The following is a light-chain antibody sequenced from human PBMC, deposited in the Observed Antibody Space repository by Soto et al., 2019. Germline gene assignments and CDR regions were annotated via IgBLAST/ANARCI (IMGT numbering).Light chain of an antibody. Sequence: EIVMTQSPATLSVSPGERVTLSCRASQSVSSNLAWYQQKPGQAPRLLIYGASTRATGIPARFSGSGSGTEFYLTISSLQSEDFAVYYCQQYNNWPPYTFGQGTKLEIK. CDR2: GAS. J-gene: IGKJ2*01. CDR1: QSVSSN. CDR3: QQYNNWPPYT. V-gene: IGKV3-15*01.